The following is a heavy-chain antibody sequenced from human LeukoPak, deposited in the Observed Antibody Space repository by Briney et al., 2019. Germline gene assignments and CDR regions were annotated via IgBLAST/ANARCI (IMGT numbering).Heavy chain of an antibody. CDR1: GFTFSSYW. D-gene: IGHD2-15*01. J-gene: IGHJ4*02. Sequence: PEGSLRLSCAASGFTFSSYWMSWVRQAPGKGLEWVAVLSSDGSNKYYTDSVKGRFTISRDNSKDTLYLQMNSLRVEDTALYYCAKGGEICSGGSCSPGYWGQGTLVTVSS. CDR2: LSSDGSNK. CDR3: AKGGEICSGGSCSPGY. V-gene: IGHV3-30*18.